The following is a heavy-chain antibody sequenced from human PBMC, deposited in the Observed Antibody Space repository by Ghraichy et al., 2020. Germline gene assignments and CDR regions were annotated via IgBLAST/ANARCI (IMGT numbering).Heavy chain of an antibody. Sequence: SETLSRTCTVSGGSISSSPYYWGWIRQPPGKGLEWIGSVYYSGSTYYNPSLKSRVTISVDTSKNQFSLKLSSVSAADTAMYYCARLAYYGSGSNREYWGQGTLVTVSS. V-gene: IGHV4-39*01. CDR3: ARLAYYGSGSNREY. CDR1: GGSISSSPYY. J-gene: IGHJ4*02. D-gene: IGHD3-10*01. CDR2: VYYSGST.